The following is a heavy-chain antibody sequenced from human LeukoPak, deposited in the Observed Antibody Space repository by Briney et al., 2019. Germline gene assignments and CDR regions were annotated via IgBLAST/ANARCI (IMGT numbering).Heavy chain of an antibody. D-gene: IGHD6-13*01. CDR2: IIPIFGTA. CDR3: ARRAAALRYYGMDV. V-gene: IGHV1-69*01. J-gene: IGHJ6*02. Sequence: GSSVKVSCKASGGTFSSYAISWVRQAPGQGLEWMGGIIPIFGTANYAQKFQGRVTITADESTSTAYMELSSLRSEHTAVYYCARRAAALRYYGMDVWGQGTTVTVSS. CDR1: GGTFSSYA.